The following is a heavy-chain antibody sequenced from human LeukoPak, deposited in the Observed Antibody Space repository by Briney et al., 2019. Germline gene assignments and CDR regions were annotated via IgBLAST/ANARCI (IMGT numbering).Heavy chain of an antibody. Sequence: GGSLRLSCAASGFTFDDYGMSGVGQARGRGGEGVSGINWNGGSTVYADSVRGGFTISRENAKKSLYVQMNRLRAEDRGLYYCARGVSLSGRYDILTGLFYYYYMDVWGKGTTVTVSS. CDR3: ARGVSLSGRYDILTGLFYYYYMDV. CDR1: GFTFDDYG. J-gene: IGHJ6*03. CDR2: INWNGGST. D-gene: IGHD3-9*01. V-gene: IGHV3-20*04.